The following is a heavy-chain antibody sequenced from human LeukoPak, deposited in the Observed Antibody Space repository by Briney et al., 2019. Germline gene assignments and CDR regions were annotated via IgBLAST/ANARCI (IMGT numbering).Heavy chain of an antibody. J-gene: IGHJ4*02. CDR2: IYHSGST. Sequence: SATLSLTCTVSGYSISSGYYWGWIRQPPGKGLEWIGSIYHSGSTYYNPSLKSRVTISVDTSKNRFSLKLSSVTAADTAVYYCARGRCSSTSCYTLDYWGQGTLVTVSS. D-gene: IGHD2-2*02. CDR3: ARGRCSSTSCYTLDY. V-gene: IGHV4-38-2*02. CDR1: GYSISSGYY.